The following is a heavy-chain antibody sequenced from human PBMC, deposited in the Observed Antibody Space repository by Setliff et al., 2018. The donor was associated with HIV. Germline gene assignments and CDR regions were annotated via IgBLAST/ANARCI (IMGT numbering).Heavy chain of an antibody. CDR2: IIPIFGTA. V-gene: IGHV1-69*05. CDR1: GGTFSSYA. Sequence: SVKVSCKASGGTFSSYAISWVRQAPGQGLEWMGGIIPIFGTANYAQKFQGRVTITTDESTSTAYMELSSLRSEDTAVYYCARDKWELLTSFYYYYGMDVWGQGTTVTVSS. D-gene: IGHD1-26*01. CDR3: ARDKWELLTSFYYYYGMDV. J-gene: IGHJ6*02.